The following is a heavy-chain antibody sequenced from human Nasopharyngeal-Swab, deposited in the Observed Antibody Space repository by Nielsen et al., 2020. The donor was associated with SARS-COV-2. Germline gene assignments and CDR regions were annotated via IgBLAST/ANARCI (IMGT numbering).Heavy chain of an antibody. Sequence: GGSLRLSCAASGFTVSSNYMSWVRQAPGKGLEWVSVIYSGGSTYYADSVKGRFTISRDNSKNTLYLQMNSLRAEDTAVYYCASCHDYGGNGGAFEIWGQGTMVTVSS. CDR3: ASCHDYGGNGGAFEI. V-gene: IGHV3-53*01. J-gene: IGHJ3*02. CDR1: GFTVSSNY. CDR2: IYSGGST. D-gene: IGHD4-23*01.